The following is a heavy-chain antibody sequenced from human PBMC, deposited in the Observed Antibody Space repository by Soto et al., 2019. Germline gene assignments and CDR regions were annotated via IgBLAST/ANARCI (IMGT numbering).Heavy chain of an antibody. CDR3: AREDILGLRSFDY. D-gene: IGHD3-9*01. J-gene: IGHJ4*02. CDR1: GFTFSVYS. CDR2: ISSGSKTI. Sequence: PGGSLLVSCAASGFTFSVYSVNWVRQAPGKGLEWVSYISSGSKTIYYAESVKGRFTVSRDNARNSQYLQMNSLRDEDTAVYYCAREDILGLRSFDYWGQGTMVTVSS. V-gene: IGHV3-48*02.